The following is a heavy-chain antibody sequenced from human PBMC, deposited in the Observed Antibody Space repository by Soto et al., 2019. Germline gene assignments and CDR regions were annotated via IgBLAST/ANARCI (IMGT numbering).Heavy chain of an antibody. Sequence: EVQLVESGGDLVQPGGSLRLSCVASGFTFSPYWMSWARQAPGRGLQWVATINNDGSENYYADSVKGRFTISRDNARDSLYLQLTSLRAEDTAIYYCARGSNQDYWGQGTLVAVSS. CDR2: INNDGSEN. J-gene: IGHJ4*02. CDR3: ARGSNQDY. V-gene: IGHV3-7*03. CDR1: GFTFSPYW. D-gene: IGHD2-8*01.